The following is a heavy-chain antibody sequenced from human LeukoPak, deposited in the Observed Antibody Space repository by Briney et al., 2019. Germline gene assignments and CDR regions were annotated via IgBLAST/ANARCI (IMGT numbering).Heavy chain of an antibody. CDR3: ARILSFGMVRGVTVGAFDI. CDR2: INPNSGGT. V-gene: IGHV1-2*02. D-gene: IGHD3-10*01. CDR1: GYTFTGYY. Sequence: GASVKVSCKASGYTFTGYYMHWVRQAPGQGLEWMGWINPNSGGTNYAQKFQGRVTMTRDTSISTAYMELSRLRSDDTAVYYCARILSFGMVRGVTVGAFDIWGQGTMVTVSS. J-gene: IGHJ3*02.